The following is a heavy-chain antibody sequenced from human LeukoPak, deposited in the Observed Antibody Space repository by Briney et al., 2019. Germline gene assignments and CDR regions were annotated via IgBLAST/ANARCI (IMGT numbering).Heavy chain of an antibody. CDR2: INPYSGGT. Sequence: ASVKVSCKASGYTFTDYYMHWVRQAPGQGLEWMGWINPYSGGTNYEQKFQGRVTMTRDTSISTAYMEVSRVRSDDTAMYYCARGTYGDYGYWGQGTLVTVSS. V-gene: IGHV1-2*02. CDR3: ARGTYGDYGY. CDR1: GYTFTDYY. D-gene: IGHD4-17*01. J-gene: IGHJ4*02.